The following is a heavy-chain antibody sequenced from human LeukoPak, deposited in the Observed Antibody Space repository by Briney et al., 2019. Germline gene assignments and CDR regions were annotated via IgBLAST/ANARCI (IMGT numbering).Heavy chain of an antibody. Sequence: ASVKVSCKTSGYTFTRYYVSWVRQAPGQGLEWMGWISGYNAKTKYVQKFQGRITMTIDTSTTTAYMELRSVTSDDTAVYYCARVRDYYASSDYSDYWGQGTLVTVSS. D-gene: IGHD3-22*01. V-gene: IGHV1-18*04. CDR2: ISGYNAKT. CDR1: GYTFTRYY. J-gene: IGHJ4*02. CDR3: ARVRDYYASSDYSDY.